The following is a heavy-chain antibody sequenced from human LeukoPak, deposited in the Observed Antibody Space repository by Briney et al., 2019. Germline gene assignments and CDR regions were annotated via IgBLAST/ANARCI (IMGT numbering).Heavy chain of an antibody. CDR2: INPSSGGT. CDR1: GYTFTGYY. Sequence: GASVKVSCKASGYTFTGYYMHWVRQAPGQGLEWMGWINPSSGGTNYAQKFQGRVTMTRDTSISTAYMELSRLRSDDTAVYYCAWAVGMATFHFFDYWGQGTLVTVSS. J-gene: IGHJ4*02. CDR3: AWAVGMATFHFFDY. D-gene: IGHD5-24*01. V-gene: IGHV1-2*02.